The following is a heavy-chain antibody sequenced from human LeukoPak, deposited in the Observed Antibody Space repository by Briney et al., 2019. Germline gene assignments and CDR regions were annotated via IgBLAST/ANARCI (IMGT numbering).Heavy chain of an antibody. D-gene: IGHD6-13*01. J-gene: IGHJ4*02. CDR2: TNAGNGNT. CDR3: ARAPTGYSAAAAADY. Sequence: GASVKVSCKASGYTFTSYAMHWVRQAPGQRLEWMGWTNAGNGNTKYSQKFQGRVTITRDTSASTAYMELSSLRSEDTAVYYCARAPTGYSAAAAADYWGQGTLVTVSS. CDR1: GYTFTSYA. V-gene: IGHV1-3*01.